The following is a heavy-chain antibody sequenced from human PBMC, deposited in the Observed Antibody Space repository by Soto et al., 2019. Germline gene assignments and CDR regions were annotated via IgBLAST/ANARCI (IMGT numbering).Heavy chain of an antibody. V-gene: IGHV4-59*06. CDR3: ARAGGTVAAINFYGLDV. J-gene: IGHJ6*02. Sequence: PSETLSLTCTVSGGSISSYYWSWIRQHPGKGLEWIGYTYYIGSPYYNPSLQSRVTISVDTSKNQVSLKLSSVTAADTAVYYCARAGGTVAAINFYGLDVWGQGTTVTVSS. CDR2: TYYIGSP. D-gene: IGHD1-26*01. CDR1: GGSISSYY.